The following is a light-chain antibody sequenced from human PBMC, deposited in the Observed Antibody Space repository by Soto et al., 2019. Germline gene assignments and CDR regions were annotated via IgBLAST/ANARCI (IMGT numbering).Light chain of an antibody. CDR3: QQYAESPLT. Sequence: EIVLTQSPGTLSLSQGERATLSCRASQSVGRNYLAWYQQKPGQAPRLLIHAASSRATGIPDTFSGSGSETDFTLTISRLEPEDLAVYYCQQYAESPLTFGGGTKVEIK. V-gene: IGKV3-20*01. CDR1: QSVGRNY. J-gene: IGKJ4*01. CDR2: AAS.